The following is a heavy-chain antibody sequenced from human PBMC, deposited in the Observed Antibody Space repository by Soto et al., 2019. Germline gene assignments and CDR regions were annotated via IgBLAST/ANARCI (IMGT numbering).Heavy chain of an antibody. Sequence: ASVKVSCKASGGTFSSYAISWVRQAPGQGLEWMGGIIPIFGTANYAQKFQGRVTITADESTSTAYMELSSLRSEDTAVYYCARVVATMVRGVISYYGMDVWGQGTTVTVSS. CDR2: IIPIFGTA. CDR3: ARVVATMVRGVISYYGMDV. D-gene: IGHD3-10*01. V-gene: IGHV1-69*13. J-gene: IGHJ6*02. CDR1: GGTFSSYA.